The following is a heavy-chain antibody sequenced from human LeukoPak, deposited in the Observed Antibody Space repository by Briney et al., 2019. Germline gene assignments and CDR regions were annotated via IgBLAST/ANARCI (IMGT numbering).Heavy chain of an antibody. CDR1: GFTFSSYA. J-gene: IGHJ4*02. CDR3: ARELGSCSSTSCLLFRFDY. Sequence: GGSLRLSCAASGFTFSSYAMHWVRQAPGKGLEWVAVISYDGSNKYYADSVKGRFTISRDNSKNTLYLQMNSLRAEDTAVYYCARELGSCSSTSCLLFRFDYWGQGTLVTVSS. CDR2: ISYDGSNK. D-gene: IGHD2-2*01. V-gene: IGHV3-30*04.